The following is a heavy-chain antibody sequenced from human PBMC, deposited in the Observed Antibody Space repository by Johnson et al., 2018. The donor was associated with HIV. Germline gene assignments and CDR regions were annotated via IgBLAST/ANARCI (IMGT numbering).Heavy chain of an antibody. CDR3: ARAPQTYNWNYMMAFDM. J-gene: IGHJ3*02. Sequence: VQLVESGGGLVQPGGSLRLSCAASGFTFSSYAMSWVRQAPGNGLEWVSAISGSGGSTYYADSVKGRFTISRDNSKNTLYLQMNSLRDDDTALYYCARAPQTYNWNYMMAFDMWGQGTVVTVSS. CDR1: GFTFSSYA. CDR2: ISGSGGST. V-gene: IGHV3-23*04. D-gene: IGHD1-7*01.